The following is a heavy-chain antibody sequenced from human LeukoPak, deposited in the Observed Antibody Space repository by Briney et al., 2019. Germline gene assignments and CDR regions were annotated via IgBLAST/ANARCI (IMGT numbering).Heavy chain of an antibody. Sequence: PSETLSLTCTVSGGSISSSSYYWGWIRQPPGKGLELIWSIYYSGSTYYNPSLKSRFTISVDTYKNQFCLKLSSVTAADTVVYYCERDAPNYYDSSGYQTIEPLFDPWGQGTLVTVSS. D-gene: IGHD3-22*01. J-gene: IGHJ5*02. CDR3: ERDAPNYYDSSGYQTIEPLFDP. CDR2: IYYSGST. V-gene: IGHV4-39*07. CDR1: GGSISSSSYY.